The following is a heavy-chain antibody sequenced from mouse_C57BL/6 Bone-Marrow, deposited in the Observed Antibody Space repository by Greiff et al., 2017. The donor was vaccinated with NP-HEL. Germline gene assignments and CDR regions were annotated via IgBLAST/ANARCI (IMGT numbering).Heavy chain of an antibody. D-gene: IGHD2-5*01. V-gene: IGHV1-64*01. J-gene: IGHJ2*01. CDR2: IHPNSGST. CDR1: GYPFTSSW. CDR3: ARAYSNYY. Sequence: QVHVKQPGAELVKPGASVKLSCQASGYPFTSSWMHWVKQRPGQGLEWIGMIHPNSGSTNYNEKFKSKATLTVDKSSSTAYMQLSSLTSEDSAVYYCARAYSNYYWGQGTTLTVSS.